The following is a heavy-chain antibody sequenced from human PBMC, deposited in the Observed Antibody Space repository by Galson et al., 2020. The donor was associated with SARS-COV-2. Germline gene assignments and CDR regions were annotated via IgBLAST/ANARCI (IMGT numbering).Heavy chain of an antibody. J-gene: IGHJ3*02. CDR3: ATWRVFDT. CDR1: GFTFSTCW. V-gene: IGHV3-7*01. Sequence: QLGESLKISCAASGFTFSTCWMSWVRQAPGKGLEWVATIKEDGSEKYYVDSVKGRFTISRDNAKNSLYLQMNSLRVEDAAVYYCATWRVFDTWGQGTMVTVSS. D-gene: IGHD3-3*01. CDR2: IKEDGSEK.